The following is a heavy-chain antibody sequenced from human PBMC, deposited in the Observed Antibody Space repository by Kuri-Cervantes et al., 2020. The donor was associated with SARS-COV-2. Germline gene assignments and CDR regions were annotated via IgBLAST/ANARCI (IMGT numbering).Heavy chain of an antibody. CDR3: ARTHSGSYSDAFDI. CDR1: GFTFSSYA. Sequence: LSLTCAASGFTFSSYAMHWVRQAPGKGLEWVAVISYDGSNKYYADSVKGRFTISRDNSKNTLYLQMNSLRAEDTAVYYCARTHSGSYSDAFDIWGQGTMVTVSS. J-gene: IGHJ3*02. CDR2: ISYDGSNK. D-gene: IGHD1-26*01. V-gene: IGHV3-30*04.